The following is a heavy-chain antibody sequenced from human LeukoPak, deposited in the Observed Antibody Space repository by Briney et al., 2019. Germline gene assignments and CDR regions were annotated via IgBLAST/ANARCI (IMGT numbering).Heavy chain of an antibody. J-gene: IGHJ6*03. CDR2: ISSSSSTI. Sequence: PGGSLRLSCAASGFTFSSYEMNWVRQAPGKGLEWVSYISSSSSTIYYADSVKGRFTISRDNAKNSLYLQMNSLRAEDTAVYYCARSKGYSYGYGRSYYYYYMDVWGKGTTVTVSS. CDR1: GFTFSSYE. CDR3: ARSKGYSYGYGRSYYYYYMDV. D-gene: IGHD5-18*01. V-gene: IGHV3-48*01.